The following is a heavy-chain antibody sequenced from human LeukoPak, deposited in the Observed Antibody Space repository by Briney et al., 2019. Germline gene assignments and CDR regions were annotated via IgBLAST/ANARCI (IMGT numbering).Heavy chain of an antibody. CDR1: GGSFSGYY. CDR3: ARGIRRIAAAGSRFDY. V-gene: IGHV4-34*01. J-gene: IGHJ4*02. CDR2: INHSGST. Sequence: SETLSLTCAVYGGSFSGYYWRWIRQPPGKGLEWIGEINHSGSTNYNPSLKSRVTISVDTSKNQFSLKLSSVTAADTAVYYCARGIRRIAAAGSRFDYWGQGTLVTVSS. D-gene: IGHD6-13*01.